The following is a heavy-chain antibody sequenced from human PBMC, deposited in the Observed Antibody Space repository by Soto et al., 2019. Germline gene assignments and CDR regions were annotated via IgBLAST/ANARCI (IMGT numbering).Heavy chain of an antibody. CDR1: GFTFSSYS. Sequence: EVQLVESGGGLVQPGGSLRLSCAASGFTFSSYSMNWVRQAPGKGLEWVSYISSSSTIYYADSVKGRFTISRDNAKNSLYLQMNILRDEDTAVYYCAGGVGYAFDIWGQGTMVTVSS. CDR3: AGGVGYAFDI. J-gene: IGHJ3*02. D-gene: IGHD1-26*01. CDR2: ISSSSTI. V-gene: IGHV3-48*02.